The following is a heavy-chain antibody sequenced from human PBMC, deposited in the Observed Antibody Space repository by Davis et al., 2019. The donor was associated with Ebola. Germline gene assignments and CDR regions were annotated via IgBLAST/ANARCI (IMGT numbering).Heavy chain of an antibody. CDR1: GGSISRDGSY. D-gene: IGHD3-22*01. V-gene: IGHV4-31*03. Sequence: PSETLSLTGTVSGGSISRDGSYGTWIRQHPGKGLEWIGYIYYSGSTYYKPSHKSRVTISLDTSKNQFSLNLSSVTAADTAVYYCSRDLSYDSSGSDYYFYMDVWGKGTTVTVSS. CDR3: SRDLSYDSSGSDYYFYMDV. CDR2: IYYSGST. J-gene: IGHJ6*03.